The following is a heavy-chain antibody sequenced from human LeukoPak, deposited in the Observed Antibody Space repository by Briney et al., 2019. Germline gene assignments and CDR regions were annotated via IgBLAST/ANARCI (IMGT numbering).Heavy chain of an antibody. Sequence: QAGGSLRLSCAASGFTFSSYAMSWVRQAPGKGLEWVSAISGSGGSTYYADSVKGRFTISRDNSKNTLYLQMNSLRAEDTAVYYCAKGGFAIFGVVTRLHYWGQGTLVTVSS. D-gene: IGHD3-3*02. J-gene: IGHJ4*02. V-gene: IGHV3-23*01. CDR2: ISGSGGST. CDR1: GFTFSSYA. CDR3: AKGGFAIFGVVTRLHY.